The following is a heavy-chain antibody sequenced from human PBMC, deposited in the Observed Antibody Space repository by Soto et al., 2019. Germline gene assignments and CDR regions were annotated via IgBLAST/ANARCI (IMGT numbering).Heavy chain of an antibody. CDR2: INPNSGGT. Sequence: ASVKVSCKASGYTFTGYYMHWVRQAPGQGLEWMGWINPNSGGTNYAQKSQGWVTMTRDTSISTAYMELSRLRSDDAAVYYCARGTTLLYYYYYYMDVWGKGTTVTVSS. J-gene: IGHJ6*03. V-gene: IGHV1-2*04. CDR3: ARGTTLLYYYYYYMDV. CDR1: GYTFTGYY. D-gene: IGHD4-17*01.